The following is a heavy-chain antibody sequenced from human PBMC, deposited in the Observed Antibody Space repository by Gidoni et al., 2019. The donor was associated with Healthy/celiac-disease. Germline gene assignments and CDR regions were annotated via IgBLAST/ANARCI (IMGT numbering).Heavy chain of an antibody. CDR3: ARERDGYVDY. V-gene: IGHV3-33*01. CDR1: GFTFSSYV. J-gene: IGHJ4*02. CDR2: IWYDGSNK. Sequence: QVQLVESGGGVVQPERSLRLSCAASGFTFSSYVMHWVRQAPGKGLGWVAFIWYDGSNKYYADSVKGRFTISRDNSKNTLYLQMNSLRAEDTAVYYCARERDGYVDYWGQGTLVTVSS.